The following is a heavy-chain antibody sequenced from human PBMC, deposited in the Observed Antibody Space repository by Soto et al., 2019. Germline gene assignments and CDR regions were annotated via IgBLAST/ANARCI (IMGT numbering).Heavy chain of an antibody. CDR2: INHSGST. V-gene: IGHV4-34*01. D-gene: IGHD4-17*01. J-gene: IGHJ4*02. Sequence: QVQLQQWGAGLLKPSETLSLTCAVSGGSFSGYYWSWIRQPPGKGLEWIGEINHSGSTNYNPSLKSRVTISVDTSKNQFSLKLSSVTAADTAVYYCARGTTVTVDYWGQGTLVTVSS. CDR1: GGSFSGYY. CDR3: ARGTTVTVDY.